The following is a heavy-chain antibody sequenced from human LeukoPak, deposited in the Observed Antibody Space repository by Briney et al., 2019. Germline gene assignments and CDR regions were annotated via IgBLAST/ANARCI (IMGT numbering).Heavy chain of an antibody. Sequence: GGSLRLSCAASGFPFSTFGMNWVRQAPGKGLEWVSSISSTGSYIYYADSVKGRFTISRDNAKNSLYLQMNSLRVEDTAVFYCASGSPAGDYWGQGTLVTVSS. CDR3: ASGSPAGDY. J-gene: IGHJ4*02. CDR2: ISSTGSYI. D-gene: IGHD1-26*01. V-gene: IGHV3-21*01. CDR1: GFPFSTFG.